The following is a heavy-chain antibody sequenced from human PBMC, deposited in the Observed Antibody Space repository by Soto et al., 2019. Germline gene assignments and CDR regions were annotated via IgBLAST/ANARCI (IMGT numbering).Heavy chain of an antibody. Sequence: ASVKVSCKASGGTFSSYTISWVRQAPGQGLEWMGRIIPILGIANYAQKFQGGVTITEDKSTSTAYMELSRLRSEDTAVYYCAGGYCSGCSCYWGWFDPWGQGTLVTVSS. CDR2: IIPILGIA. CDR1: GGTFSSYT. J-gene: IGHJ5*02. CDR3: AGGYCSGCSCYWGWFDP. V-gene: IGHV1-69*02. D-gene: IGHD2-15*01.